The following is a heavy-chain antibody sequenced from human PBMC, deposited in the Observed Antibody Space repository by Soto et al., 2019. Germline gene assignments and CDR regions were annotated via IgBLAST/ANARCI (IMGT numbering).Heavy chain of an antibody. CDR1: GGTFSSYA. CDR2: IIPIFGTA. J-gene: IGHJ4*02. Sequence: QVQLVQSGAEVKKPGSSVKVSCKASGGTFSSYAISWVRQAPGQGLEWMGGIIPIFGTANYAQKFQGRVTIAADESTSTAYMELSSLRSEDTAVYYCARDVEGYYDSSGYFDYWGQGTLVTVSS. CDR3: ARDVEGYYDSSGYFDY. D-gene: IGHD3-22*01. V-gene: IGHV1-69*12.